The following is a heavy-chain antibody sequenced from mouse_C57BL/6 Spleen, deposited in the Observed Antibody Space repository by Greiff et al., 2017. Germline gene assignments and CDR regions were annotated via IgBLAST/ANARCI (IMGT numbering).Heavy chain of an antibody. Sequence: EVQGVESGGGLVQPKGSLKLSCAASGFSFNTYAMNWVRQAPGKGLEWVARIRSKSNNYATYYADSVKDRFTISRDDSESMLYLQMNNLKTEDTAMYYCVRHIDGYSPYWYFDVWGTGTTVTVSS. CDR3: VRHIDGYSPYWYFDV. CDR2: IRSKSNNYAT. V-gene: IGHV10-1*01. CDR1: GFSFNTYA. D-gene: IGHD2-3*01. J-gene: IGHJ1*03.